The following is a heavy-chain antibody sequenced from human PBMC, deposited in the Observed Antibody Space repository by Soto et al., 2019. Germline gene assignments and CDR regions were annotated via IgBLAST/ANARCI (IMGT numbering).Heavy chain of an antibody. CDR3: ARDPGEYCSSTSCPSPYYYGMDV. Sequence: PGGSLRLSCAASGFTFSDYYMSWIRQAPGKGLEWVSYISSSGSTIYYADSVKGRFTISRDNAKNSLYLQMNSLRAEDTAVYYCARDPGEYCSSTSCPSPYYYGMDVWGQGTTVTVSS. CDR2: ISSSGSTI. CDR1: GFTFSDYY. V-gene: IGHV3-11*01. J-gene: IGHJ6*02. D-gene: IGHD2-2*01.